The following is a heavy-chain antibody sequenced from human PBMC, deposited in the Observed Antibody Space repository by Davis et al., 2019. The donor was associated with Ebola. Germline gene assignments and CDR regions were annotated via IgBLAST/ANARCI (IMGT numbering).Heavy chain of an antibody. Sequence: GESLKISCKGFGYSFSDYWISWVRQMPGKGLEWMGRIDPSDAHSDYSPSFQGQVTISVDRSISSVYLEWNSLKAADSATYYCASGMMGFRFDYWGQGTPVTVSS. D-gene: IGHD3-16*01. J-gene: IGHJ4*02. CDR2: IDPSDAHS. V-gene: IGHV5-10-1*04. CDR1: GYSFSDYW. CDR3: ASGMMGFRFDY.